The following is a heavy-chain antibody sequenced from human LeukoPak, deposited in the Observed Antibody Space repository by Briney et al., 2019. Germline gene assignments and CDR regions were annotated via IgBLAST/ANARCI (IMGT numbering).Heavy chain of an antibody. D-gene: IGHD2-15*01. CDR2: IYTSGST. CDR1: GGSISSYY. J-gene: IGHJ6*02. CDR3: ARVGLVVVVAATQDLDYYGMDV. V-gene: IGHV4-4*07. Sequence: PSETLSLTCTVSGGSISSYYWSWIRQPAGKGLEWIGRIYTSGSTNYNPSLKSRVTMSVDTSKNQFSLKLSSVTAADTAVYYCARVGLVVVVAATQDLDYYGMDVWGQGTTVTVSS.